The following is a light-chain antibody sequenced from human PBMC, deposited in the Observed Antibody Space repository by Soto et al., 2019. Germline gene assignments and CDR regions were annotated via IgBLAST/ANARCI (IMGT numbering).Light chain of an antibody. CDR3: AAWNDGLNGWL. V-gene: IGLV1-44*01. J-gene: IGLJ3*02. Sequence: QSVLAQPPSASGTPGKRGTSSCSLSNSNVGNNTVNWYQQFPGTSPRLLIEGNDQRPSGVPDRFSGSKAANSASLSLSGPKSEDESDYYCAAWNDGLNGWLFGGGTKVTLL. CDR1: NSNVGNNT. CDR2: GND.